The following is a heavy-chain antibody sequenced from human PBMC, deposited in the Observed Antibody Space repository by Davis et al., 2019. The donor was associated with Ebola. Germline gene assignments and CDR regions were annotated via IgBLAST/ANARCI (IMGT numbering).Heavy chain of an antibody. J-gene: IGHJ6*02. CDR2: IGGSDEGI. Sequence: GESLKISCAASGFIFRTYGMYWFRQPPGKGLEWVSYIGGSDEGISYADSVKGRFTISRDDAKDLLFLHMDSLRDGDTAVYYCARRILGDSRGAVDVWGQGTTVTVSS. D-gene: IGHD2-21*02. V-gene: IGHV3-48*02. CDR3: ARRILGDSRGAVDV. CDR1: GFIFRTYG.